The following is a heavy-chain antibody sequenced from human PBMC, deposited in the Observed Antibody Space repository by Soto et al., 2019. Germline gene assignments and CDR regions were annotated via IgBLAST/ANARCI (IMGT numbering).Heavy chain of an antibody. V-gene: IGHV3-33*06. CDR2: IWSNGNNK. D-gene: IGHD3-10*01. CDR3: AKDKGNYFGWGNFDN. CDR1: GFTFRSCG. J-gene: IGHJ4*02. Sequence: GGSLRLSCAASGFTFRSCGMHWVRQAPGKGLEWVAVIWSNGNNKYYGDSVKGRFTISRDSSKNTLYLQMNSLGAEDTAVYYCAKDKGNYFGWGNFDNWGQGTLVTVSS.